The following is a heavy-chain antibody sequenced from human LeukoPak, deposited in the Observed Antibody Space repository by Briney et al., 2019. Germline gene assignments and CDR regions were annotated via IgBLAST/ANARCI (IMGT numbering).Heavy chain of an antibody. V-gene: IGHV3-21*01. D-gene: IGHD3-10*01. Sequence: GGSLRLSCAASGFTFSSYSMNWVRQAGGKGLEWVSSISSSSSYIYYADSVKGRFTISRDNAKNSLYLQMNSLRAEDTAVYYCARAGGWFGDYAFDIWGQGTMVTVSS. J-gene: IGHJ3*02. CDR3: ARAGGWFGDYAFDI. CDR1: GFTFSSYS. CDR2: ISSSSSYI.